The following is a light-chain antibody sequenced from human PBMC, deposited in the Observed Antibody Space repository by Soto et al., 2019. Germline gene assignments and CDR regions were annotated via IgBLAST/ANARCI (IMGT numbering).Light chain of an antibody. Sequence: QSALTQPPSASGSPGQSVTISCNGSSNDVGGYNYVSWYQHHPGKVPKLMIYEVTKRPSGVPDRFSGSKSGNTASLTVSGLQAEDEADYYCSSYAGSNIHYVFGGGTKVTV. CDR1: SNDVGGYNY. J-gene: IGLJ1*01. V-gene: IGLV2-8*01. CDR2: EVT. CDR3: SSYAGSNIHYV.